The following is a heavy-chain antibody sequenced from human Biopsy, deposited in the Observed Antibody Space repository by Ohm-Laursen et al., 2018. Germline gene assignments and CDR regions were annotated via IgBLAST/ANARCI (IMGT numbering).Heavy chain of an antibody. CDR2: ITDRSSHI. CDR3: VGGGKDRPFDY. J-gene: IGHJ4*02. D-gene: IGHD4-23*01. CDR1: GFTFSTYA. V-gene: IGHV3-21*01. Sequence: SLRLSCAASGFTFSTYAMNWVRQAPGKGLEWVSSITDRSSHIYYADLVKGRFTIFRDNAKQSLYLQMNSLRDEDTAVYYCVGGGKDRPFDYWGQGILVTVSS.